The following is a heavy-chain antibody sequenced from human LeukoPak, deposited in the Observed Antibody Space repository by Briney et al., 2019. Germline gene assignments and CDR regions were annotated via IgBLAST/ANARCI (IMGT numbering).Heavy chain of an antibody. V-gene: IGHV3-74*01. D-gene: IGHD3-10*01. CDR3: AKAGGWFGELLQTSADNWFDP. Sequence: GGSLRLSCAASGFTFSSYWMHWVRQAPGKGLVWVSRINSDGSTTNYADYVKGRFTISRDNAKNTLYLQMNSLRAEDTAVYYCAKAGGWFGELLQTSADNWFDPWGQGTLVTVSS. CDR2: INSDGSTT. J-gene: IGHJ5*02. CDR1: GFTFSSYW.